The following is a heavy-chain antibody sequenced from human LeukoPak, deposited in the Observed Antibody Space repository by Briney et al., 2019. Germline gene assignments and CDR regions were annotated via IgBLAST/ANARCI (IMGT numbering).Heavy chain of an antibody. Sequence: GGSLRLSCAASGLTFSSYSVNWVRQAPGKGLEWVSSISSSSNYIYYADSVKGRFTISRDNAKNSLYLQMNSLRAEDTAVYYCALVPHAMVRGVIITEFYFDYWGQGTLVTVSS. J-gene: IGHJ4*02. CDR2: ISSSSNYI. V-gene: IGHV3-21*01. CDR1: GLTFSSYS. CDR3: ALVPHAMVRGVIITEFYFDY. D-gene: IGHD3-10*01.